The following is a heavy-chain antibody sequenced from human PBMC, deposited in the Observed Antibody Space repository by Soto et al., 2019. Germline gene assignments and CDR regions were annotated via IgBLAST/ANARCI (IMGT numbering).Heavy chain of an antibody. Sequence: QVQLVESGGGVVQPGRSLRLSCAASGFTFSSYAMHRVRQAPGKGLEWVAVISYDGSNRYYADSVKGRFTISRDNSKNTLYLQMNSLRAEDTAVYYCARASATESYGMDVWGQGTTVTVSS. D-gene: IGHD2-15*01. J-gene: IGHJ6*02. V-gene: IGHV3-30-3*01. CDR2: ISYDGSNR. CDR1: GFTFSSYA. CDR3: ARASATESYGMDV.